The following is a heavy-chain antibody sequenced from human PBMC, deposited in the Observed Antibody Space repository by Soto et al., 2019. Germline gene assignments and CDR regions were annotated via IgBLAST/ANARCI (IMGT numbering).Heavy chain of an antibody. CDR2: ISYDGSNK. V-gene: IGHV3-30*18. D-gene: IGHD6-19*01. CDR1: GFTFSSYG. CDR3: AKGAKWLGFDY. Sequence: QVQLVESGGGVVQPGRSLRLSCAASGFTFSSYGMHWVRQAPGKGLEWVAVISYDGSNKYYADSVKGRFTISRDNSKNTLYLQMNSLRAEDTAVYYCAKGAKWLGFDYWGQGTLVTVSS. J-gene: IGHJ4*02.